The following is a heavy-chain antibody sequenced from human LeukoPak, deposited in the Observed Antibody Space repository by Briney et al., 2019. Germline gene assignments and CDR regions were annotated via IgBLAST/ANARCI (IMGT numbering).Heavy chain of an antibody. J-gene: IGHJ4*02. V-gene: IGHV3-30*01. CDR3: ARDPTVTTRYYFDY. D-gene: IGHD4-17*01. CDR1: GFAFSTYA. Sequence: PGGSLRLSCAASGFAFSTYAMHWVPQAPGTGLEWVAVISYDGSNNQYADSVKGRFTISKDNSKNTLYLQMNSLGAEDTAVYYCARDPTVTTRYYFDYWGQGALVTVSS. CDR2: ISYDGSNN.